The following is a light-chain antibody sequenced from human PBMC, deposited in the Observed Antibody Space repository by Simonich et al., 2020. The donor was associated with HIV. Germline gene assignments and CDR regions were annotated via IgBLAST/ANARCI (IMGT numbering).Light chain of an antibody. Sequence: DIQMTQSPSTLSASVGDRVTITCRASQSISSWLAWYQQKPGKAPKLLIYKASSLESGVPSRFSGSGSGTDFTLTITSLQAEDVAVYYCQQYYSTPLTFGPGTKVEIK. V-gene: IGKV1-5*03. CDR2: KAS. J-gene: IGKJ3*01. CDR1: QSISSW. CDR3: QQYYSTPLT.